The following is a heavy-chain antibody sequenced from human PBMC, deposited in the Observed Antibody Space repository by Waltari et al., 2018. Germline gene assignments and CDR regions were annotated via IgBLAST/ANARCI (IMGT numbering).Heavy chain of an antibody. CDR2: IKQDGSDK. CDR3: ARGGRSGAFDV. D-gene: IGHD3-16*01. J-gene: IGHJ3*01. CDR1: GFNLSNSW. Sequence: DVQLVESGGGLAQTGGSLRLACGASGFNLSNSWMGWVRQAPGKGLEWVANIKQDGSDKFYVDSVKGRFTISRDNVENSLDLQMNSLRAEDTAVYYCARGGRSGAFDVLGQGTMVTVSS. V-gene: IGHV3-7*01.